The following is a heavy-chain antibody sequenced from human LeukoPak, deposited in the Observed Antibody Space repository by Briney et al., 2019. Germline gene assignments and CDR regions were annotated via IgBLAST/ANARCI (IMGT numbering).Heavy chain of an antibody. CDR2: IIPIFGTA. D-gene: IGHD6-19*01. CDR3: ARVSGLQSGWYWFDP. V-gene: IGHV1-69*13. Sequence: GASVKVSCKASGGTFSSYAISWVRQAPGQGLGWMGGIIPIFGTANYAQKFQGRVTITADESTSTAYMELSSLRSEDTAVYYCARVSGLQSGWYWFDPWGQGTLVTVSS. CDR1: GGTFSSYA. J-gene: IGHJ5*02.